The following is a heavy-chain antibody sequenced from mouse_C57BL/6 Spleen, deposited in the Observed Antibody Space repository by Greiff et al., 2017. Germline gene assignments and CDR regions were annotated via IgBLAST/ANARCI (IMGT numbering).Heavy chain of an antibody. D-gene: IGHD2-1*01. CDR2: IDPSDSYT. J-gene: IGHJ4*01. CDR3: ARWDGNLYAMDY. V-gene: IGHV1-50*01. CDR1: GYTFPSYW. Sequence: QVQLQQPGAELVKPGASVKLSCKASGYTFPSYWMQWVKQRPGQGLEWIGEIDPSDSYTNYNQKFKGKATLTVDTSSSTAYMQLSSLTSEDSAVYYCARWDGNLYAMDYWGQGTSVTVSS.